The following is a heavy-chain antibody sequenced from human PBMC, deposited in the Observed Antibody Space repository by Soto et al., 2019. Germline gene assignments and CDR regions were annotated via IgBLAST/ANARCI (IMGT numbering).Heavy chain of an antibody. V-gene: IGHV4-59*11. Sequence: ETLCLSSIVCGGAISSHYWNLIRQPPGKGLEWIGYSYYIGRTNYHPSLKRRVTISVDTSKNQCSLNLSSVTAADTAVSYCARDSGSSDYYYYGMDVWGQGTMVTV. D-gene: IGHD1-26*01. CDR1: GGAISSHY. J-gene: IGHJ6*02. CDR3: ARDSGSSDYYYYGMDV. CDR2: SYYIGRT.